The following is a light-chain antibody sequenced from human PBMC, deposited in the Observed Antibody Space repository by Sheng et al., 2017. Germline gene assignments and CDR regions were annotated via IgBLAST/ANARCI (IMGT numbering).Light chain of an antibody. CDR1: QSSSRH. V-gene: IGKV1-39*01. CDR2: AAS. J-gene: IGKJ2*01. CDR3: QQYGGSSYY. Sequence: IRMTQSPSSFSASTGDRVTITCRASQSSSRHFHWYQQKPGKAPKFLIYAASSLQSGVPSRFSGSASGTEFTLTISSLQPEVFAVYYCQQYGGSSYYFGRGDQAGD.